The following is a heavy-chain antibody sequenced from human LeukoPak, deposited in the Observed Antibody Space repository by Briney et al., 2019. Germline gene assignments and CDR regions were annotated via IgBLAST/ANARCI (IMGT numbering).Heavy chain of an antibody. V-gene: IGHV3-9*03. J-gene: IGHJ4*02. D-gene: IGHD1-26*01. CDR1: GFTFDDYA. CDR2: ISWNSGSI. Sequence: GRSLRLSCAASGFTFDDYAMHWVRQAPGKGLEWVSGISWNSGSIGYVDSVKGRFTNSRDSAKSSLYLQMNSLRAEDMAVYYCAKGRSYSYTAHPFDYWGQGTLVTVSS. CDR3: AKGRSYSYTAHPFDY.